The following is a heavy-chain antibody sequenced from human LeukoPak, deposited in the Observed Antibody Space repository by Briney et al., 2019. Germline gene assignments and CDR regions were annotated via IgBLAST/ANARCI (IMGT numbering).Heavy chain of an antibody. CDR3: VRDHSSSWPPQSGYYYCMDV. J-gene: IGHJ6*03. CDR1: GGSISTSSYY. Sequence: PSETLSLTCTVSGGSISTSSYYWGWVRQPPGKGLEWIGNIFYSGSTYYSPSLKSRVTISVDTSKNQFSLKLSSVTAADTAVYYCVRDHSSSWPPQSGYYYCMDVWGTGTTVTVSS. D-gene: IGHD6-13*01. CDR2: IFYSGST. V-gene: IGHV4-39*07.